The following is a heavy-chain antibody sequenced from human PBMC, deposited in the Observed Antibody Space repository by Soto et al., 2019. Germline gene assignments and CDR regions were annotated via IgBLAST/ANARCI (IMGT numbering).Heavy chain of an antibody. J-gene: IGHJ4*02. CDR1: GYTFTSYA. D-gene: IGHD6-6*01. CDR2: INAGNGNT. V-gene: IGHV1-3*01. CDR3: ARAPTIGLATLDY. Sequence: ASVKVFCKASGYTFTSYAMHWVRQAPGQRLEWMGWINAGNGNTKYSQKFQGRVTITRDTSASTAYMELSSLRSEDTAVYYCARAPTIGLATLDYWGQGTLVTVSS.